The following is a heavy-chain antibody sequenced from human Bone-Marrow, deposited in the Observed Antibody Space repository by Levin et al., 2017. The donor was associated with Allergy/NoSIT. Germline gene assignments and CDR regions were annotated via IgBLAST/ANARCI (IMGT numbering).Heavy chain of an antibody. CDR3: AGRHPSSSWSYYSAMDV. CDR2: ISESGGTT. D-gene: IGHD6-13*01. CDR1: GFTFSTYG. J-gene: IGHJ6*02. V-gene: IGHV3-23*01. Sequence: SCAASGFTFSTYGMSWVRQAPGKGLEWVSAISESGGTTYYADSGRGQFTISRDNSKNTLYLQMHSLRAEDTAVYYCAGRHPSSSWSYYSAMDVWGQGTAVTVSS.